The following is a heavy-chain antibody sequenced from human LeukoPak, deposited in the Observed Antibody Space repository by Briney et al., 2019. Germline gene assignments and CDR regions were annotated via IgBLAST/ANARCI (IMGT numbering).Heavy chain of an antibody. Sequence: SETLSLTCTVSGGSISSGGYYWRWIRQHPGKGLEWIGYIYYSGSTYYNPSLKSRVTISVDTSKNQLSLKLSSVTAADTAVYYCARPYYYDSRIDPWGQGILVTVSS. J-gene: IGHJ5*02. V-gene: IGHV4-30-4*08. CDR1: GGSISSGGYY. CDR2: IYYSGST. D-gene: IGHD3-22*01. CDR3: ARPYYYDSRIDP.